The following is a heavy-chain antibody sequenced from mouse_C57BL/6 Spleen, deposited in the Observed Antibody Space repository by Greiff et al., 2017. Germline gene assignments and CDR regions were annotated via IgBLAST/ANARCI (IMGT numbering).Heavy chain of an antibody. D-gene: IGHD1-1*01. CDR2: FYPGSGSI. CDR3: ARHEENSSHYYGSSYCFAY. CDR1: GYTFTEYS. V-gene: IGHV1-62-2*01. Sequence: QVQLQQSGAELVKPGASVKLSCKASGYTFTEYSIHWVKQRSGQGLELIGWFYPGSGSIKYNEKFKDKAKLTADKSSSTVYMELSRMTYEDSAILFRARHEENSSHYYGSSYCFAYWGQVTLVTGSA. J-gene: IGHJ3*01.